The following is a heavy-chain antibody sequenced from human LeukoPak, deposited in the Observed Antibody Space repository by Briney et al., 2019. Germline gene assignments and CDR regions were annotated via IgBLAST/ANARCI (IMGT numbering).Heavy chain of an antibody. CDR1: GGSISSYY. CDR2: IYYSGST. J-gene: IGHJ5*02. CDR3: ARRYGSSTSCYIVP. D-gene: IGHD2-2*01. Sequence: SETLSLTCTVSGGSISSYYWSWIRQPPGKGLEWIGYIYYSGSTNYNPSLKSRVTISADTSKNQFSLKLSAVTAAGRAVYYCARRYGSSTSCYIVPWRQGTLVSVSS. V-gene: IGHV4-59*01.